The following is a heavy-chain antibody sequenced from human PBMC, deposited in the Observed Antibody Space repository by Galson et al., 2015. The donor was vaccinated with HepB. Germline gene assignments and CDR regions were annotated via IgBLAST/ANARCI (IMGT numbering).Heavy chain of an antibody. J-gene: IGHJ3*02. Sequence: SVKVSCKASGYTFTGYYMHWVRQAPGQGLEWMGWINPNSGGTNYAQKFQGRVTMTRDMSTSTAYMELSSLRSEDTAVYYCAAVREFRDDAFDIWGHGTMVTVSS. V-gene: IGHV1-2*02. CDR2: INPNSGGT. CDR3: AAVREFRDDAFDI. D-gene: IGHD6-19*01. CDR1: GYTFTGYY.